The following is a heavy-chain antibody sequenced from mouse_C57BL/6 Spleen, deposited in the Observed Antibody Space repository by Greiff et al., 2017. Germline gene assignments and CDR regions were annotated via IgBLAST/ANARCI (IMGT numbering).Heavy chain of an antibody. CDR3: TTREGDYDY. CDR2: IDPEDGDT. D-gene: IGHD2-4*01. V-gene: IGHV14-1*01. Sequence: VHVKQSGAELVKPGASVKISCKASGYAFSSYWMNWVKQRPEQGLEWIGRIDPEDGDTEYAPKFQGKATMTADTSSNTAYLQLSSLTSEDTAVYYCTTREGDYDYWGQGTTLTVSS. CDR1: GYAFSSYW. J-gene: IGHJ2*01.